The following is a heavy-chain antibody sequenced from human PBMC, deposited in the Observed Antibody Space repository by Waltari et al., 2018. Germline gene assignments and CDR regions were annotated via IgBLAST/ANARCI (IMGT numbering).Heavy chain of an antibody. CDR1: GGSISSYY. D-gene: IGHD3-3*01. V-gene: IGHV4-4*07. CDR2: IYTSGST. Sequence: QVQLQESGPGLVKPSETLSLTCTVSGGSISSYYLSWIRQPAGKGLEWIGRIYTSGSTNYNPSLKSRVTMSVDTSKNQFSLKLSSVTAADTAVYYCARDRDRHDFWSGSLNWFDPWGQGTLVTVSS. CDR3: ARDRDRHDFWSGSLNWFDP. J-gene: IGHJ5*02.